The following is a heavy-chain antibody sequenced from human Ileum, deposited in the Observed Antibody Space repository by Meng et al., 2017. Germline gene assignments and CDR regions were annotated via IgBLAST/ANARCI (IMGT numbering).Heavy chain of an antibody. V-gene: IGHV4-34*01. Sequence: AETLSLTCAVYGGSFSGYDWSWIRQPPGKGLEWIGEINHSGSTNYNPSLKSRVTISVDTSKNQFSLKLSSVTAADTAVYYCARERRGYDSLHGGALDIWGQGTMVTVSS. CDR2: INHSGST. CDR1: GGSFSGYD. CDR3: ARERRGYDSLHGGALDI. D-gene: IGHD3-22*01. J-gene: IGHJ3*02.